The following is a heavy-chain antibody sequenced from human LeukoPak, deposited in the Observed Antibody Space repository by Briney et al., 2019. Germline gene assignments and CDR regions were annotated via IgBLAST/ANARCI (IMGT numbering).Heavy chain of an antibody. D-gene: IGHD3-10*01. Sequence: TSETLSLTCTVSGSSISSGGYYWDWIRQPLGKGLEWIGSIYYSGSTYYNPSLKSRVTISVDTSKNQFSLKLSSVIAADTAVYYCARDRGKLLAYFDYWGQGTLVTVSS. J-gene: IGHJ4*02. CDR2: IYYSGST. CDR3: ARDRGKLLAYFDY. V-gene: IGHV4-39*07. CDR1: GSSISSGGYY.